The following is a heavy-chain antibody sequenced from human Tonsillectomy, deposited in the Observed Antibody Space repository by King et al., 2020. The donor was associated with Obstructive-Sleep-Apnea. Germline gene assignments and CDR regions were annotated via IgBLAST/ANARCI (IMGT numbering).Heavy chain of an antibody. D-gene: IGHD1-26*01. J-gene: IGHJ4*02. Sequence: MQLQESGPGLVKPSETLSLTCTVSGGSIRSYYWSWIRQPPGKGLEWIGYIFYSGSTNYNPSLKSRVTISVDTSKNQFSLKLSSVTAADTAIYYCARGPSRELPHDCWGQGTLVTVSA. CDR2: IFYSGST. CDR3: ARGPSRELPHDC. V-gene: IGHV4-59*01. CDR1: GGSIRSYY.